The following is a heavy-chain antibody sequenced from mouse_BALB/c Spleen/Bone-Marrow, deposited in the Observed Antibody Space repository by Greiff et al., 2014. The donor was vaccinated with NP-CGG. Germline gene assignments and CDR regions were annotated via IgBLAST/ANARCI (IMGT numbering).Heavy chain of an antibody. V-gene: IGHV1-4*02. D-gene: IGHD2-10*02. CDR3: ARPYGNYVYY. CDR1: GYSFTSYT. Sequence: VQVVQSAAELARPGASVKMSCKASGYSFTSYTMHWVKQRPGQGLEWIGYINPSSGYNEYNQKFKDKTTLTADKSSSTAYMQLTSVTSEDSAVYYCARPYGNYVYYWGQGTTLTVSS. J-gene: IGHJ2*01. CDR2: INPSSGYN.